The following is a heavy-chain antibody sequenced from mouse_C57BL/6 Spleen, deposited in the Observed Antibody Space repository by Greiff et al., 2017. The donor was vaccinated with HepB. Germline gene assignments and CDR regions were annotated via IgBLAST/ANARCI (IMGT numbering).Heavy chain of an antibody. V-gene: IGHV1-26*01. CDR3: ARSPYYYGSRSFFDY. CDR2: INPNNGGT. D-gene: IGHD1-1*01. Sequence: EVQLQQSGPELVKPGASVKISCKASGYTFTDYYMNWVKQSHGKSLEWFGDINPNNGGTSYNQKFKGKATLTVDKSSSTAYMELRSLTSEDSAVYYCARSPYYYGSRSFFDYWGQGTTLTVSS. J-gene: IGHJ2*01. CDR1: GYTFTDYY.